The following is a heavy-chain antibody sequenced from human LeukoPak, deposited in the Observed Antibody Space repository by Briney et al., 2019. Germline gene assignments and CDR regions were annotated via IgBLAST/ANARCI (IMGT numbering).Heavy chain of an antibody. J-gene: IGHJ4*02. CDR2: IYPSGST. D-gene: IGHD3-10*01. Sequence: SETLSLTCTVPGGSIRSYHWSWIRQPAGKGLEWIGRIYPSGSTNYSPSLKSRVAMSIDTSKRQFSLKLNSVTAADTAVYYCAREDYYGSAADYWGQGTLVTVSS. CDR3: AREDYYGSAADY. CDR1: GGSIRSYH. V-gene: IGHV4-4*07.